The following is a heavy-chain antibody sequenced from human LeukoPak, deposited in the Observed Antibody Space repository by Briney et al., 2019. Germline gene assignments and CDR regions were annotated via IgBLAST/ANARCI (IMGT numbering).Heavy chain of an antibody. CDR1: GGSISSYY. CDR3: ARAPDLGYFDY. J-gene: IGHJ4*02. V-gene: IGHV4-59*01. D-gene: IGHD3-16*01. Sequence: SETLSLTCSVSGGSISSYYWSWIRQPPGKGLEWIGYIYYSGSTNYNPSLKSRVTISVDTSKNQFSLKLSSVTAADTAVYYCARAPDLGYFDYWGQGTLVTVSS. CDR2: IYYSGST.